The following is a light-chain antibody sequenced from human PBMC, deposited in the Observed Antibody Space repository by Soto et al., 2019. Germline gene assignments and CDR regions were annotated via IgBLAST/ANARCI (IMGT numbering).Light chain of an antibody. CDR2: EVT. V-gene: IGLV2-8*01. CDR1: SSDVVGYNY. J-gene: IGLJ3*02. Sequence: QSALTQPPSASGSPGQSVTISCTGTSSDVVGYNYVSWYQQYPGRAPKLMIYEVTKRPSGVPDRFSGSKSGNTASLTVSGLQAADEADYYCSSYAASNNFYFVFGGGTKVTVL. CDR3: SSYAASNNFYFV.